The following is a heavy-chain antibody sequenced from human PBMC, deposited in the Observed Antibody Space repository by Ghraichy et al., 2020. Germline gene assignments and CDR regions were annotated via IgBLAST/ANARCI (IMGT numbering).Heavy chain of an antibody. D-gene: IGHD2-15*01. V-gene: IGHV4-61*02. CDR2: IYTSGST. Sequence: SETLSLTCTVSGGSISSGSYYWSWIRQPAGKGLEWIGRIYTSGSTNYNPSLKSRVTISVDTSKNQFSLKLSSVTAADTAVYYCAKGFFSGGSCHFFDYWGQGTLVTVSS. CDR3: AKGFFSGGSCHFFDY. CDR1: GGSISSGSYY. J-gene: IGHJ4*02.